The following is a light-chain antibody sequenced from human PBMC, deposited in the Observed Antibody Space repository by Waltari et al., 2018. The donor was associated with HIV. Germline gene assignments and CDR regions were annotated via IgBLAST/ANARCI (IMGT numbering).Light chain of an antibody. Sequence: QSALTQPRSVSGSPGQSVAISCTGTSNAVGGYDSVSWYQQHPGKAPKLMIFDVNKRPSGVPDRFSGSKSGNTASLTISGLQAEDEADYSCCSYAGSNTFVFGGGTKLTVL. V-gene: IGLV2-11*01. CDR3: CSYAGSNTFV. J-gene: IGLJ2*01. CDR2: DVN. CDR1: SNAVGGYDS.